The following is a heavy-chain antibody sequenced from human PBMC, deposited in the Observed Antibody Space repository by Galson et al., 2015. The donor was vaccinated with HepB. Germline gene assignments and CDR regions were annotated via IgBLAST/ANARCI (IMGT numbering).Heavy chain of an antibody. CDR3: TTGPRGTYYYYYYGMDV. Sequence: SLRLSCAASGFTFSNAWMSWVRQAPGKGLEWVGRIKSKTDGGTTDYAAPVKGRFTISRDDSKNTLYLQMNSLKTEDTAVYYCTTGPRGTYYYYYYGMDVWGQGTTVTVSS. J-gene: IGHJ6*02. CDR1: GFTFSNAW. CDR2: IKSKTDGGTT. V-gene: IGHV3-15*01. D-gene: IGHD3-16*01.